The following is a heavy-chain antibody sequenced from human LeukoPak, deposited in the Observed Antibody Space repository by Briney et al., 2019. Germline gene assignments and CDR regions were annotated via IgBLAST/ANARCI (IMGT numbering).Heavy chain of an antibody. CDR1: GFTFDDYA. V-gene: IGHV3-21*01. D-gene: IGHD4/OR15-4a*01. Sequence: GGSLRLSCAASGFTFDDYAMHWVRQAPGKGLEWVSSISSSSSYIYYADSVKGRFTISRDNAKNSLYLQMNSLRAEDTAVYYCASANYVGGLDYWGQGTLVTVSS. CDR3: ASANYVGGLDY. J-gene: IGHJ4*02. CDR2: ISSSSSYI.